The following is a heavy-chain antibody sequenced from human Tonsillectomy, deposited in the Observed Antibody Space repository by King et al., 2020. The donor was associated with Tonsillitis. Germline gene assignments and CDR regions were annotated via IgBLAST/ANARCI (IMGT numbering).Heavy chain of an antibody. D-gene: IGHD6-13*01. V-gene: IGHV3-23*04. CDR3: AARPIYSSDAFDI. CDR1: GFTFSSYA. Sequence: VQLVESGGGLVQPGGSLRLSCAASGFTFSSYAMSWVRQAPGKGLEWLSVISGSGGTTYYADSVKGRFTISRDNSKDTLYLQMNTLRAEDTAVYYCAARPIYSSDAFDIWGQGTMGTVSS. J-gene: IGHJ3*02. CDR2: ISGSGGTT.